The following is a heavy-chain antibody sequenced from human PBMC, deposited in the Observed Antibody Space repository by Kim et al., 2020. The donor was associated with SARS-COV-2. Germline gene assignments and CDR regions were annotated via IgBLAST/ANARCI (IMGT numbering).Heavy chain of an antibody. J-gene: IGHJ5*02. Sequence: SETLSLTCTVSGGSISSYYWSWIRQPPGKGLEWIGYIYYSGSTNYNPSLKSRVTISVDTSKNQFSLKLSSVTAADTAVYYCARLVNWFDPWGQGTLVTVSS. CDR1: GGSISSYY. V-gene: IGHV4-59*08. CDR3: ARLVNWFDP. CDR2: IYYSGST.